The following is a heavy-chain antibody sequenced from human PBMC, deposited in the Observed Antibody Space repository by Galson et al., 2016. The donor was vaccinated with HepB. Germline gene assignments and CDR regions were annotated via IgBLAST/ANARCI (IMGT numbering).Heavy chain of an antibody. Sequence: SLRLSCAASGFTFSNYAMNWVRQAPGNGLEWVSGISGNGGTTYLSDSVKGRFTISRDNSKKTVFLQMNSLRAADTAVYYCAKAKWNPEFDYWGQGTLVTVSS. CDR3: AKAKWNPEFDY. CDR2: ISGNGGTT. CDR1: GFTFSNYA. J-gene: IGHJ4*02. D-gene: IGHD1-1*01. V-gene: IGHV3-23*01.